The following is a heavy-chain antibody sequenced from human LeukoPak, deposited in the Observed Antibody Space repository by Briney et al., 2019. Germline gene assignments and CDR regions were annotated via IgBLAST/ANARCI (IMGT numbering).Heavy chain of an antibody. Sequence: GGSLRLSCAASGFTFSSYGMHWVRQAPGKGLEWVAFIRYDGSNKYYAGSVKGRFTISRDNSKNTLYLQMNSLRAEDTAVYYCAKTFPYYYGSGTKNPFDYWGQGTLVTVSS. CDR3: AKTFPYYYGSGTKNPFDY. CDR2: IRYDGSNK. J-gene: IGHJ4*02. V-gene: IGHV3-30*02. CDR1: GFTFSSYG. D-gene: IGHD3-10*01.